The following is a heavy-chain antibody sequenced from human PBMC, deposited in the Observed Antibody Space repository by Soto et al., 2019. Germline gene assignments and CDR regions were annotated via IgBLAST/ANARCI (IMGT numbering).Heavy chain of an antibody. V-gene: IGHV3-11*06. D-gene: IGHD3-22*01. CDR1: GFTFSDYY. CDR3: ARAMYYYDSSGYSLDAFDI. CDR2: ISSSSSYT. J-gene: IGHJ3*02. Sequence: QVQLVESGGGLVKPGGSLRLSCAASGFTFSDYYMSWIRQAPGKGLEWVSYISSSSSYTNYADSVKGRFTISRDNAKNSLYLQMNSLRAEDTAVYYCARAMYYYDSSGYSLDAFDIWGQGTMVTVSS.